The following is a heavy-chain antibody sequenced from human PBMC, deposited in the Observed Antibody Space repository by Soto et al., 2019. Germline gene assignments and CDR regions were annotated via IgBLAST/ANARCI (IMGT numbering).Heavy chain of an antibody. CDR3: ARQGFGRLHGLVDV. J-gene: IGHJ6*02. CDR1: GGSISSYY. CDR2: VHQSWGY. V-gene: IGHV4-59*08. D-gene: IGHD3-10*01. Sequence: QVQLQESGPGLVKPSETMSLSCTVSGGSISSYYWSWFRQSPGKRMEWIGYVHQSWGYIYNPSLQSRVAISLDTSKRQYSLKVASVTATDTAVYYCARQGFGRLHGLVDVWGQGTTVTVSS.